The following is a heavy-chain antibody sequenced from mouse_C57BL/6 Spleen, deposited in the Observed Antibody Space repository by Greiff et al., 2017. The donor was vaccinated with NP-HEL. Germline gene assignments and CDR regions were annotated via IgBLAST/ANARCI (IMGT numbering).Heavy chain of an antibody. J-gene: IGHJ3*01. CDR1: GYAFTNYL. D-gene: IGHD2-2*01. CDR3: ARSGAMVTTGAY. CDR2: INPGSGGT. Sequence: VQLQQSGAELVRPGTSVKVSCKASGYAFTNYLIEWVKQRPGQGLEWIGVINPGSGGTNYNEKFKGKATLTADKSSSTAYMPLSSLTSEDSAVYFCARSGAMVTTGAYWGQGTLVTVSA. V-gene: IGHV1-54*01.